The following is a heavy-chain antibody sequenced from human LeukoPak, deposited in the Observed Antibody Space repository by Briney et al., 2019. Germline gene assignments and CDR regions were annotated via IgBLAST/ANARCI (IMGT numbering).Heavy chain of an antibody. D-gene: IGHD5-18*01. V-gene: IGHV3-20*04. CDR3: ARLGHVDTALADYYMDV. J-gene: IGHJ6*03. CDR1: GFTFSSYE. CDR2: INWNGGST. Sequence: GGSLRLSCAASGFTFSSYEMNWVRQAPGKGLEWVSGINWNGGSTGYADSVKGRFTISRDNAKNSLYLQMNSLRAEDTALYYCARLGHVDTALADYYMDVWGKGTTVTVSS.